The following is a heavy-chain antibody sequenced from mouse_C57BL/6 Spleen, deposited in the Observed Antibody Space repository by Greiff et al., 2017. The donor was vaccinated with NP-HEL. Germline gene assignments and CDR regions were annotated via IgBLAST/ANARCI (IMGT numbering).Heavy chain of an antibody. CDR3: ARGSITTVVAAPYAMDY. CDR1: GYTFTSYW. D-gene: IGHD1-1*01. CDR2: IDPNSGGT. J-gene: IGHJ4*01. V-gene: IGHV1-72*01. Sequence: VQLQQPGAELVKPGASVKLSCKASGYTFTSYWMHWVKQRPGRGLEWIGRIDPNSGGTKYNEKFKSKATLTVDKPSSTAYMQLSSLTSEDSAVYYCARGSITTVVAAPYAMDYWGQGTSVTVSS.